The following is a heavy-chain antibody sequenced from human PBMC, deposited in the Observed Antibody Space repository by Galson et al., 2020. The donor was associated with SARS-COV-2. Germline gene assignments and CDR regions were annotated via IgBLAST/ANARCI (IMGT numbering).Heavy chain of an antibody. CDR2: ISSSSSYI. Sequence: NSGGSLRLSCAASGFTFSSYSMNWVRQAPGKGLEWVSSISSSSSYIYYADSVKGRFTISRDNAKNSLYLQMNSLRAEDTAVYYCARVISSGMGWLLRDFGYYGMDVWGQGTTVTGSS. J-gene: IGHJ6*02. CDR1: GFTFSSYS. V-gene: IGHV3-21*01. CDR3: ARVISSGMGWLLRDFGYYGMDV. D-gene: IGHD3-3*01.